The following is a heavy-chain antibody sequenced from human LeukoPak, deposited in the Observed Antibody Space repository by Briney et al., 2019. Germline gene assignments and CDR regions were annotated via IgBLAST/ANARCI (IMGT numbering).Heavy chain of an antibody. CDR1: KSTFTDYY. Sequence: ASVKVSCKASKSTFTDYYMHWVRLAPGQGLEWLGWINPKSGVTNYAQKFQGRVTMTRDPSISSAYMELNSLRSDDTAVYYCARDAWLVGATNLYYFDHWGQGTLVTVSS. CDR2: INPKSGVT. V-gene: IGHV1-2*02. J-gene: IGHJ4*02. CDR3: ARDAWLVGATNLYYFDH. D-gene: IGHD1-26*01.